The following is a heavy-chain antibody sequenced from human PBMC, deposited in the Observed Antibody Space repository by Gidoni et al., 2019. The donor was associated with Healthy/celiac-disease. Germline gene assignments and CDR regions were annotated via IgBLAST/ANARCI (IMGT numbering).Heavy chain of an antibody. D-gene: IGHD5-18*01. CDR3: ARVGEYSDGLYYCDY. V-gene: IGHV1-69*01. CDR1: GGTFSSSA. Sequence: VQLVQSGAEVTKPGSSVQVSCKASGGTFSSSAISWVRQAPGQGLEWRGGIIPILGTANYAQKLQGRGTITEDESTSTAYMELSSRRSEDTAVYYGARVGEYSDGLYYCDYWGQGTLVTVSA. CDR2: IIPILGTA. J-gene: IGHJ4*02.